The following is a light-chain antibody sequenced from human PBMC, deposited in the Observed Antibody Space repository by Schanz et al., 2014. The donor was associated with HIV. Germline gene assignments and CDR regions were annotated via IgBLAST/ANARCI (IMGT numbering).Light chain of an antibody. J-gene: IGLJ3*02. Sequence: QSVLTQPPSASVTPGQRVTISCSGSSSNIGSNAVHWYQQFPGKAPKLLIYSNDQRPSGIPDRFSGSKSGTSATLAITGLQTGDEADYYCGTWDSGLSARVFGGGTKLTVL. CDR1: SSNIGSNA. CDR3: GTWDSGLSARV. CDR2: SND. V-gene: IGLV1-44*01.